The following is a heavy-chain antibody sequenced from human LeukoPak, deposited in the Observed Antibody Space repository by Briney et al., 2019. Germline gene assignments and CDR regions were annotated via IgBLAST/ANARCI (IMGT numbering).Heavy chain of an antibody. CDR3: ARRMAEYSSSWQSGGRRHRLGIDY. CDR1: GFTFSSYG. J-gene: IGHJ4*02. D-gene: IGHD6-6*01. Sequence: AGGSLRLSCAASGFTFSSYGMHWVRQAPGKGLEWVAVIWYDGSNKYYADSVKGRFTISRDNSKNTLYLQMNSLRAEDTAVYYCARRMAEYSSSWQSGGRRHRLGIDYWGQGTLVTVSS. V-gene: IGHV3-33*01. CDR2: IWYDGSNK.